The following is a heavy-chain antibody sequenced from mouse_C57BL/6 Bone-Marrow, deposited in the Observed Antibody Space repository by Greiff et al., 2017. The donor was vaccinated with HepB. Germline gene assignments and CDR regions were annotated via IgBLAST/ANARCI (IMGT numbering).Heavy chain of an antibody. CDR1: GFNIKDDY. J-gene: IGHJ2*01. CDR2: IDPENGDT. Sequence: VQLQQSGAELVRPGASVKLSCTASGFNIKDDYMHWVKQRPEQGLEWIGWIDPENGDTEYASKFQGKATITADTSSNTAYLQLSSLTSEDTAVYYCTPGVWLPRGYWGQGTTLTVSS. V-gene: IGHV14-4*01. CDR3: TPGVWLPRGY. D-gene: IGHD2-2*01.